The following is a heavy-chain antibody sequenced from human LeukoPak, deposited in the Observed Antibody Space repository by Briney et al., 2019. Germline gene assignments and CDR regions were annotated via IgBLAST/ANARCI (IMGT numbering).Heavy chain of an antibody. V-gene: IGHV3-23*01. CDR2: ISGSGGST. Sequence: PGRSLRLSCAASGFTFSNYAMSWVRQAPGRGLEWVSGISGSGGSTYYADSVKGRLTISRDNSKNTLYLQMDSLRADDTAVYYCAKVGIRISLIVVVFTTADHWYFDLWGRDTLVTVSS. D-gene: IGHD3-22*01. CDR3: AKVGIRISLIVVVFTTADHWYFDL. CDR1: GFTFSNYA. J-gene: IGHJ2*01.